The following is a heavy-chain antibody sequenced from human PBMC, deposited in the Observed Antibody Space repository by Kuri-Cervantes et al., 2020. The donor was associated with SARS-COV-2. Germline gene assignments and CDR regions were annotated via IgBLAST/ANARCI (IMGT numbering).Heavy chain of an antibody. D-gene: IGHD3-3*01. Sequence: SETLSLTCTVSGYSISSGYYWGWIRQPPGKGLEWIGSISHSGSIYYNPSLRSRVTMSLDTSKNQFSLKLSSVTAADTAVYYCARDGNDFWSGYYFYYYGMDVWGQGTTVTVSS. CDR2: ISHSGSI. CDR1: GYSISSGYY. J-gene: IGHJ6*02. V-gene: IGHV4-38-2*02. CDR3: ARDGNDFWSGYYFYYYGMDV.